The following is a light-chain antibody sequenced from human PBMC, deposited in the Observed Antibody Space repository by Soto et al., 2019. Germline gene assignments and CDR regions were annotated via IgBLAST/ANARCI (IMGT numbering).Light chain of an antibody. CDR1: SSDVGGYNY. Sequence: QSALTQPPSASGSPGQSVTISCTGTSSDVGGYNYVSWYQQHPGKAPKLMIYEVSKRPSGVPDRFSGSKSGNTASLTVSGLQAEDEADYYCSSYGGNNNLVFGGGTKVTVI. CDR3: SSYGGNNNLV. J-gene: IGLJ2*01. CDR2: EVS. V-gene: IGLV2-8*01.